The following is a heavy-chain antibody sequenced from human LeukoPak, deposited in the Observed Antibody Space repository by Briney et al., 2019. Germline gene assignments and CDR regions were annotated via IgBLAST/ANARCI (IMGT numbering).Heavy chain of an antibody. D-gene: IGHD1-26*01. CDR3: AVGEGGLAFDI. CDR2: IYYSGST. CDR1: GGSISSSSYY. V-gene: IGHV4-39*07. Sequence: SETLSLTCTVSGGSISSSSYYWGWIRQPPGKGLEWIGSIYYSGSTYYNPSLKSRVTISVDTSKNQFSLKLSSVTDADTAVYYCAVGEGGLAFDIWGQGTMVTVSS. J-gene: IGHJ3*02.